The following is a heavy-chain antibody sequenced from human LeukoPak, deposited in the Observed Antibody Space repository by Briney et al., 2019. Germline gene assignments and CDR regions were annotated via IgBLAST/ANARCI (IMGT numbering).Heavy chain of an antibody. CDR1: GFSFADHY. V-gene: IGHV3-23*01. Sequence: PGGSLRLSCEASGFSFADHYMSWIRQAPGKGLQWVSAISDSGGGTFYADSVKGRFTISRDNSKNTLYLQMNSLRAEDTAVYYCAKVGVGWVAFEYWGQGTLVTVSS. CDR3: AKVGVGWVAFEY. D-gene: IGHD3-16*01. J-gene: IGHJ4*02. CDR2: ISDSGGGT.